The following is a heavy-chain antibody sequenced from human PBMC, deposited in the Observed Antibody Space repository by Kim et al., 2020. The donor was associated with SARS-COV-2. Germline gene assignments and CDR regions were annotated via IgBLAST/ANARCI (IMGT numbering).Heavy chain of an antibody. J-gene: IGHJ4*02. Sequence: GGSLRLSCAASGFTFSSYGMHWVRQAPGKGLEWVAVISYDGSNKYYADSVKGRFTISRDNSKNTLYLQMNSLRAEDTAVYYCAKDSYSHPLGQLDYWGQGTLVTVSS. D-gene: IGHD2-15*01. CDR1: GFTFSSYG. V-gene: IGHV3-30*18. CDR3: AKDSYSHPLGQLDY. CDR2: ISYDGSNK.